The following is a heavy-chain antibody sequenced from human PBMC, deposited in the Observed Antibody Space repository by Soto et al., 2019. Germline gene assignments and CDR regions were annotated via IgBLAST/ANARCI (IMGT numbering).Heavy chain of an antibody. CDR1: GGSISSSNW. V-gene: IGHV4-4*02. J-gene: IGHJ3*02. Sequence: QVQLQESGPGLVKPSGTLSLTCAVSGGSISSSNWWSWVRQPPGKGLEWIGEIYHSGSTNYNPSLKRRVTISVDKSKNQFSLKLSSVTAADTAVYYCARDPPYYYDSSGYYYRAFDIWGQGTMVTVSS. CDR2: IYHSGST. CDR3: ARDPPYYYDSSGYYYRAFDI. D-gene: IGHD3-22*01.